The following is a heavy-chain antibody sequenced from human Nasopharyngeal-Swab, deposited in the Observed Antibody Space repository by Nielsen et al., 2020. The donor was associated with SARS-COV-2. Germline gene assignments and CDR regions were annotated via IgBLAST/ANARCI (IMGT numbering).Heavy chain of an antibody. D-gene: IGHD2-15*01. CDR3: ARDTYCSGGSCYGYGMAV. V-gene: IGHV3-7*01. CDR2: IKEDGSEK. J-gene: IGHJ6*02. Sequence: WIRQPPGQGLEWVANIKEDGSEKNYVDSVKGRFTISRDNAKNTLYLQMNSLRDDDTAVYYCARDTYCSGGSCYGYGMAVWGQGTTVTVSS.